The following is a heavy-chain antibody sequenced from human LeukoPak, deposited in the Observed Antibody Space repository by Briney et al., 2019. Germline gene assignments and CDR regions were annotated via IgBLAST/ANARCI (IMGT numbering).Heavy chain of an antibody. J-gene: IGHJ3*02. V-gene: IGHV3-15*01. Sequence: GGSLRLSCAASGFTFSNAWMSWVRQAPGKGLEWVGRIKSKTDGGTTDYAAPVKGRFTISRDDSKNTLYLQMNSLKTEDTAVYYCTTVSYYASHDAFDIWGQGTMVTVSS. CDR3: TTVSYYASHDAFDI. D-gene: IGHD3-16*01. CDR1: GFTFSNAW. CDR2: IKSKTDGGTT.